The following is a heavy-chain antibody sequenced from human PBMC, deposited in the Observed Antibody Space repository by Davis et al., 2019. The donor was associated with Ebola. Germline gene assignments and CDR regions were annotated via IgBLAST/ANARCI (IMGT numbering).Heavy chain of an antibody. CDR1: GFTFSSYA. Sequence: GESLKISCAASGFTFSSYAMHWVRQAPGKGLEWVAVLSYDGSNKYYADSVKGRFTISRDNSKNTLYLQMNSLRAEDTAVYYCARSLRFLEWLFDYWGQGTLVTVSS. J-gene: IGHJ4*02. CDR2: LSYDGSNK. CDR3: ARSLRFLEWLFDY. D-gene: IGHD3-3*01. V-gene: IGHV3-30*04.